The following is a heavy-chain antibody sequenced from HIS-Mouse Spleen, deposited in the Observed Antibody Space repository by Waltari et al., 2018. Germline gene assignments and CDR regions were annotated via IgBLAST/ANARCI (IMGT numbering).Heavy chain of an antibody. CDR3: AREIPYSSSWYDWYFDL. D-gene: IGHD6-13*01. V-gene: IGHV4-39*07. J-gene: IGHJ2*01. Sequence: QLQLQESGPGLVKPSETLSLTCTVSGGSISSSSYYWGWIRQPPGKGLEWIGSIYYSGGTYDNPALKVRVTISVDTSKNQFSLKLSSVTAADTAVYYCAREIPYSSSWYDWYFDLWGRGTLVTVSS. CDR2: IYYSGGT. CDR1: GGSISSSSYY.